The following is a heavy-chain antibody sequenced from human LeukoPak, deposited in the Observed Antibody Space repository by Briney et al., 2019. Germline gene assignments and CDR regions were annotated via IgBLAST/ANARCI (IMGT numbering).Heavy chain of an antibody. D-gene: IGHD6-19*01. CDR3: ATVAGTVGLATV. CDR2: ISAYNGNT. V-gene: IGHV1-18*01. CDR1: GYTFTSYG. J-gene: IGHJ4*02. Sequence: ASVRVSCKASGYTFTSYGISWVRQAPGQGLEWMGWISAYNGNTNYAQKLQGRVTMTTDTSTSTAYMELRSLRSDDTAVYYCATVAGTVGLATVWGQGTLVTVSS.